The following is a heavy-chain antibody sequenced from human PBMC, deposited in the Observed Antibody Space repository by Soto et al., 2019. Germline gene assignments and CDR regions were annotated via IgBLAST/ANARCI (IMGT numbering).Heavy chain of an antibody. J-gene: IGHJ4*02. CDR2: ISYDGSNK. CDR3: AKDRVGATGFDY. D-gene: IGHD1-26*01. V-gene: IGHV3-30*18. Sequence: QVQLVESGGGVVQPGRSLRLSCAASGFTFSSYGMHWVRQAPGKGLEWVAVISYDGSNKYYADSVKGRFTISRDNSKNTLYLQRNSLRAEDTAVYYCAKDRVGATGFDYWGQGTLVTVSS. CDR1: GFTFSSYG.